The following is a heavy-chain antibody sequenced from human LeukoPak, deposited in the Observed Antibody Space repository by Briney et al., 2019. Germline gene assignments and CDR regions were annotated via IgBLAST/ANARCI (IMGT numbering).Heavy chain of an antibody. Sequence: QPGGSLRLSCAASGFTFSTYWMNWVRQAPGKGLEWVANIKEDGSEKYYGDSVKGRFTISRDNAKNSLYLQMNSLRAEDTAVYYCARDSSGYQWGQGTLVTVSS. CDR1: GFTFSTYW. D-gene: IGHD3-22*01. CDR2: IKEDGSEK. CDR3: ARDSSGYQ. V-gene: IGHV3-7*01. J-gene: IGHJ4*02.